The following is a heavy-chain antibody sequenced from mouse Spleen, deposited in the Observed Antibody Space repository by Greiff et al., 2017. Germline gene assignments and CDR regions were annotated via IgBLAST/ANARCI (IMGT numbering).Heavy chain of an antibody. J-gene: IGHJ3*01. V-gene: IGHV3-1*01. Sequence: EVQLQQSGPGMVKPSQSLSLTCTVTGYSITSGYDWHWIRHFPGNKLEWMGYISYSGSTNYNPSLKSRISITHDTSKNHFFLKLNSVTTEDTATYYCAIANWDVWFAYWGQGTLVTVSA. D-gene: IGHD4-1*01. CDR2: ISYSGST. CDR1: GYSITSGYD. CDR3: AIANWDVWFAY.